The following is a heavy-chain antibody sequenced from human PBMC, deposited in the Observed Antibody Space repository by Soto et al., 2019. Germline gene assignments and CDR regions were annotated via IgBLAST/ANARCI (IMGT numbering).Heavy chain of an antibody. CDR2: ISSSGSTI. D-gene: IGHD3-9*01. Sequence: GGSLRLSCAASGFTFSSYSMNWVRQAPGKGLEWVSYISSSGSTIYYADSVKGRFTISKDNAKNSPYLQMNSLRAEDTAVYYCARVRYFDWIYGMDVWGQGTTVTVSS. CDR3: ARVRYFDWIYGMDV. CDR1: GFTFSSYS. J-gene: IGHJ6*02. V-gene: IGHV3-48*01.